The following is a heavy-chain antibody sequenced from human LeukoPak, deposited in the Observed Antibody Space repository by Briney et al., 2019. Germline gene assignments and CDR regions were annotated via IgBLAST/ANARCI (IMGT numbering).Heavy chain of an antibody. V-gene: IGHV3-7*03. CDR3: ARARGSKSMDV. CDR1: GFTFSRYW. Sequence: GGSLRLSCAASGFTFSRYWMSWVRQAPGKGLEWVANIKEDGSGKYYVDSVKGRFTISRDNAKNSLYLQMNSLRAEDTAVYYCARARGSKSMDVWGKGTTVTVSS. D-gene: IGHD3-10*01. CDR2: IKEDGSGK. J-gene: IGHJ6*04.